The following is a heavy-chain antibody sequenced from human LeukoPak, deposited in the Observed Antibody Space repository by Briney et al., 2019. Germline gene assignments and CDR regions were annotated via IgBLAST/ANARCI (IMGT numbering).Heavy chain of an antibody. D-gene: IGHD3-22*01. CDR2: IYYSGST. CDR3: ATIVVVITASELDY. V-gene: IGHV4-39*07. CDR1: GGSIGSSSYY. Sequence: SETLSLTCTVSGGSIGSSSYYWGWIRQPPGKGLEWIASIYYSGSTYYNPSLKSRVTISVDTSKNQFSLKLSSVTAADTAVYYCATIVVVITASELDYWGQGTLVTVSS. J-gene: IGHJ4*02.